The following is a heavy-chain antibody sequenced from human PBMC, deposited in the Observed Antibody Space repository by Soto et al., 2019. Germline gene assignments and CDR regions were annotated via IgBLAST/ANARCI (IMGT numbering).Heavy chain of an antibody. D-gene: IGHD5-18*01. CDR2: ISITSSYI. CDR1: GFTFSSYT. CDR3: ARGAIRGYSYGYSDY. V-gene: IGHV3-21*01. J-gene: IGHJ4*02. Sequence: GGSLRLSCAASGFTFSSYTMDWFRQAPGKGLQWVSSISITSSYIYYADSVKGRFAISRDNTQNSLYLQMNSLRAGDTAVYYCARGAIRGYSYGYSDYWGQGTLVTVSS.